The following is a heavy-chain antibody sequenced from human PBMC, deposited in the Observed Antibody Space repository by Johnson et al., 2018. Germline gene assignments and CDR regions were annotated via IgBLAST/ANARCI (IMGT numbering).Heavy chain of an antibody. CDR3: ARDLSFWTTVTTARNYGMDV. D-gene: IGHD4-17*01. V-gene: IGHV1-69*01. J-gene: IGHJ6*02. CDR2: IIPIFGTA. CDR1: GGTFSSYA. Sequence: QVQLVESGAEVKKPGSSVKVSCKASGGTFSSYAISWVRQAPGQGLEWMGGIIPIFGTANYAQKFQGRVTITADESTSTAYMELSSLRSEDTAVYYGARDLSFWTTVTTARNYGMDVWGQGTTVTVSS.